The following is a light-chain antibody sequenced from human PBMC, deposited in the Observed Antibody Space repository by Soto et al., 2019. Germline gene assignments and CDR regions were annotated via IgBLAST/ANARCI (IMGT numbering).Light chain of an antibody. Sequence: EIALTQSPGTLSLSPGERATLSCRASQSVSSSYLAWYQQKPGQAPRLLIYGASSRATGIPDRFSGSGSRTDFTLTISRLEPEDFAVYYCQEYGSSPLTFVGWTKVEIK. CDR1: QSVSSSY. J-gene: IGKJ4*01. CDR2: GAS. CDR3: QEYGSSPLT. V-gene: IGKV3-20*01.